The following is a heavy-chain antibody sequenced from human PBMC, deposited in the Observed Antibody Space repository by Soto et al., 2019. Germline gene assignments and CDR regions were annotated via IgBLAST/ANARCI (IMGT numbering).Heavy chain of an antibody. J-gene: IGHJ5*02. D-gene: IGHD3-16*02. CDR2: INPSGGST. Sequence: ASVKVSCKASGYTFTSYYMHWVRQAPGQGLEWMGIINPSGGSTSYAQKFQGRVTMTRDTSTSTVYMELSSRRSDDNDVYYCGSDRSIMITVGGVIAPYGWFDPWGQGTLVTVSS. CDR1: GYTFTSYY. V-gene: IGHV1-46*03. CDR3: GSDRSIMITVGGVIAPYGWFDP.